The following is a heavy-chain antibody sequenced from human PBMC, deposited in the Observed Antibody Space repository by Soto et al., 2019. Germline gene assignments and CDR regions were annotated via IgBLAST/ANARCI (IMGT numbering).Heavy chain of an antibody. J-gene: IGHJ4*02. Sequence: VAVITHDGSQKYYADYVKGRFTISRDNSKNTLYLQMNSLREDDTAVYYSAREPFDYDSYIVPPPSTGFDYWGQGTLVTVSS. CDR2: ITHDGSQK. V-gene: IGHV3-30*01. CDR3: AREPFDYDSYIVPPPSTGFDY. D-gene: IGHD3-22*01.